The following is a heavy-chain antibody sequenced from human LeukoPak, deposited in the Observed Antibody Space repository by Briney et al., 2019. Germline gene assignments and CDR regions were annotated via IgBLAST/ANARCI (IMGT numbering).Heavy chain of an antibody. V-gene: IGHV1-24*01. CDR1: GYTLTELS. J-gene: IGHJ4*02. Sequence: ASVKVSCKVSGYTLTELSMHWVRQAPGKGLEWMGGFDPEDAETIYAQKFQGRVTMTEDTSTDTAYMELSSLRSEDTAVYYCATGINQLLLFDYWGQGTLVTVSS. D-gene: IGHD2-2*01. CDR3: ATGINQLLLFDY. CDR2: FDPEDAET.